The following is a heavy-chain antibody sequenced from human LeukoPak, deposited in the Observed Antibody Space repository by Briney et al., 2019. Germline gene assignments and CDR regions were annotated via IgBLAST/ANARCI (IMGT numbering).Heavy chain of an antibody. Sequence: GGSLRLSCAASGFTFSNAWMSWVRQAPGKGLEWVGRIKSKTDGGTTDYAAPVKGRFTISRDDSKNTLYLQMNSLKTEDTAVYYCTTKKGSSWPERYYYYMDVWGKGTTVTVSS. D-gene: IGHD6-13*01. CDR2: IKSKTDGGTT. J-gene: IGHJ6*03. V-gene: IGHV3-15*01. CDR1: GFTFSNAW. CDR3: TTKKGSSWPERYYYYMDV.